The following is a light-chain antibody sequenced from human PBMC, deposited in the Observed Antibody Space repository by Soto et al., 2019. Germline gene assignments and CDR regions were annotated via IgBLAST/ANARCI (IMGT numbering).Light chain of an antibody. V-gene: IGKV1-5*01. CDR2: DAS. Sequence: DIQMTQSPSTLSASVGDRVTITCRASQSISSWLAWYQQKPGKAPKLLIYDASSLGSGVPSRFSGSGSGTEFTLTISSLQPDDFATYYCQQYNSYPITFGPGTKVDIK. CDR1: QSISSW. CDR3: QQYNSYPIT. J-gene: IGKJ3*01.